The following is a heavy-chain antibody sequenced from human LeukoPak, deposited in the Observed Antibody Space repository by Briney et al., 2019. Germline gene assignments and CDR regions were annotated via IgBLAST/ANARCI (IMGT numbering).Heavy chain of an antibody. Sequence: ASVKVSCKASGYTFTGYYKYWVRQAPGQGLEWMGFINPNSGGTVYAQKFQARVTMTRDTSISTAYMELSGLRSDDTAVYYCARRYDFWSGYPTAFDYWGQGTLVTVSS. CDR1: GYTFTGYY. CDR2: INPNSGGT. J-gene: IGHJ4*02. CDR3: ARRYDFWSGYPTAFDY. D-gene: IGHD3/OR15-3a*01. V-gene: IGHV1-2*02.